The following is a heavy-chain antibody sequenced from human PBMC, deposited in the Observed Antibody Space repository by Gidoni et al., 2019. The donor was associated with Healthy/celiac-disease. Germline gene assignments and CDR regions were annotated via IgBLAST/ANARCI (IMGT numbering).Heavy chain of an antibody. CDR1: GGTFSSYT. D-gene: IGHD3-22*01. Sequence: QVQLVQSGAEVKKPGSSVKVSCKASGGTFSSYTTSWVRQAPGQGLEWMGRIIPILGIANYAQKFQGRVTITADKSTSTAYMELSSLRSEDTAVYYCARAPTYYYDSSGYYYFDYWGQGTLVTVSS. V-gene: IGHV1-69*02. J-gene: IGHJ4*02. CDR2: IIPILGIA. CDR3: ARAPTYYYDSSGYYYFDY.